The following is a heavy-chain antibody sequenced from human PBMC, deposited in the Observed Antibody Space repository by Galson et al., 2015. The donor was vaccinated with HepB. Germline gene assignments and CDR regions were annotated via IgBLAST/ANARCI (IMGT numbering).Heavy chain of an antibody. CDR2: ISAGSTTR. CDR3: ARNPASYDYYNMDV. CDR1: GFSFSSHS. J-gene: IGHJ6*02. Sequence: SLRLSCAASGFSFSSHSMNWVRQAPGKGLEWVSYISAGSTTRYYAASVKGRFTISRDNARNSVSLHMSSLRDEDTAVYYCARNPASYDYYNMDVWGQGTTVILSS. V-gene: IGHV3-48*02. D-gene: IGHD6-25*01.